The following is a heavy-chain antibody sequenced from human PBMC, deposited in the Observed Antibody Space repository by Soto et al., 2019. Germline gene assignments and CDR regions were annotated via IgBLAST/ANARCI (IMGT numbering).Heavy chain of an antibody. D-gene: IGHD2-15*01. CDR3: ARDRGDCSGGSCYSDY. CDR1: GFTFSSYW. CDR2: IKQDGSEK. Sequence: EVQLVESGGGLVKPGGSLRLSCAASGFTFSSYWMSWVRQAPGKGLEWVANIKQDGSEKYYVDSVKGRFTISRDNAKNSLYLQMNSLRAEDTAVYYCARDRGDCSGGSCYSDYWGQGTLVTVSS. V-gene: IGHV3-7*03. J-gene: IGHJ4*02.